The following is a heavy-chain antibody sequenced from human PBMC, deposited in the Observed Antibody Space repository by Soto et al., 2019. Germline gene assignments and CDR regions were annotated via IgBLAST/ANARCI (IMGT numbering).Heavy chain of an antibody. Sequence: QITLKESGPTLVKPTQTLTLTCTFSGFSLSSWGVGVTWIRQPPGKALEWLAFISWDDDKRYRPSLKSRLTITKDTSKNQVVLTMTNMDPVYSATYYCAHSYDNSSYPFPQNGLDVWCQGTMVTVSS. CDR2: ISWDDDK. CDR3: AHSYDNSSYPFPQNGLDV. CDR1: GFSLSSWGVG. J-gene: IGHJ6*02. D-gene: IGHD3-22*01. V-gene: IGHV2-5*02.